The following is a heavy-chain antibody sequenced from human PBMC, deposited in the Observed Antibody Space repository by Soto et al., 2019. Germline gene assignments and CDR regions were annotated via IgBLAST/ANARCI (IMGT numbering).Heavy chain of an antibody. CDR3: AREGWFGELASFDY. Sequence: SETLSLTCTVSGGSISSGGYYWSWIRQHPGKGLEWIGYIYYSGSTYYNPSLKSRVTISVDTSKNQFSLKLSSVTAADTAVYYCAREGWFGELASFDYWGQGTLVTVSS. CDR2: IYYSGST. D-gene: IGHD3-10*01. V-gene: IGHV4-31*03. CDR1: GGSISSGGYY. J-gene: IGHJ4*02.